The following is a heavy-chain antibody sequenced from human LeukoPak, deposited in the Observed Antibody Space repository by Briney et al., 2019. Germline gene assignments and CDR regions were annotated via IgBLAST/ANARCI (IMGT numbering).Heavy chain of an antibody. CDR2: ISGSGDST. CDR1: GFTFSSYS. V-gene: IGHV3-23*01. D-gene: IGHD2-15*01. J-gene: IGHJ4*02. Sequence: PGGSLRLSCAASGFTFSSYSMNWVRQAPGKGLEWVSAISGSGDSTYYAESVKGRFTISRDNSKDTLYLQMNSLRVEDTAVYYCANRKDSSGGSVDYWGQGTLVTVSS. CDR3: ANRKDSSGGSVDY.